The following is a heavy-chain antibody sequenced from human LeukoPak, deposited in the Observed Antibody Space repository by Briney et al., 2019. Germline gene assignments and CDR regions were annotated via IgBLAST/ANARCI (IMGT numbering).Heavy chain of an antibody. V-gene: IGHV3-21*01. CDR1: GFTFSSYA. CDR2: ISSSSSYI. D-gene: IGHD2-15*01. Sequence: PGGSLRLSCAASGFTFSSYAMSWVRQAPGKGLEWVSSISSSSSYIYYADSVKGRFTISRDNAKNSLYLQMNSLRAEDTAVYYCARLGCSGGSCYPGLWGQGTLVTVSS. J-gene: IGHJ4*02. CDR3: ARLGCSGGSCYPGL.